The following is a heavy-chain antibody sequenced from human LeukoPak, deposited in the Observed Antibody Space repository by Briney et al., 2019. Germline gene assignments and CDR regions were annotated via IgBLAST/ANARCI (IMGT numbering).Heavy chain of an antibody. CDR1: GFTFSNYA. CDR3: AKSGPYCSSISCYTGDY. V-gene: IGHV3-23*01. CDR2: ITGRGDTT. J-gene: IGHJ4*02. D-gene: IGHD2-2*02. Sequence: GGSLRLSCAASGFTFSNYAMSWVRQAPGKGLEWVSAITGRGDTTYYAASVKGRFTISRDNSKNTLYLQMNSLRAEDTAVYYCAKSGPYCSSISCYTGDYWGQGTLVTVSS.